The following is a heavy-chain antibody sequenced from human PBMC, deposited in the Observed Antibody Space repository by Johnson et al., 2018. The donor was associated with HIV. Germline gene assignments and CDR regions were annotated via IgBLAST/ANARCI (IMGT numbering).Heavy chain of an antibody. CDR1: GFTFTNAW. V-gene: IGHV3-15*01. J-gene: IGHJ3*02. D-gene: IGHD3-22*01. Sequence: EVQLVESGGGLVKPGGSLRLSCAASGFTFTNAWMTWVRQAPGKGLEWVGRIKSKTDGGTTDYAAPVKGRFTISRDDSKNTLYLQMNSLKTEDTAVYYCITGGMLVVGDAFDIWGQGTMVTVSS. CDR3: ITGGMLVVGDAFDI. CDR2: IKSKTDGGTT.